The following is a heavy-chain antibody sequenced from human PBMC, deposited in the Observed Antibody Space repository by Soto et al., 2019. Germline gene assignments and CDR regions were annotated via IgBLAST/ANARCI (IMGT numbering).Heavy chain of an antibody. CDR1: GGSISDYY. D-gene: IGHD3-22*01. Sequence: SETLSLTCTVSGGSISDYYWSWIRQPPGKGLEWIGYIHYSGTTNYNPSLKSRVTISVDVSKNQFSLKLTSVTAADTAVYYCARQYYYDSSGYYRFDYWGQGTLVTVSS. V-gene: IGHV4-59*08. CDR3: ARQYYYDSSGYYRFDY. CDR2: IHYSGTT. J-gene: IGHJ4*02.